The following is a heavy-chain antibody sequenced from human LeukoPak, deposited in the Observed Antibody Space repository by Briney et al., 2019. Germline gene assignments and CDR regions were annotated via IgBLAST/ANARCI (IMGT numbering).Heavy chain of an antibody. CDR2: IIPIFGTA. V-gene: IGHV1-69*06. CDR3: ARVKAEQQLVLRGWFDP. CDR1: GYTFTSYA. Sequence: SVKVSCKASGYTFTSYAISWVRQAPGQGLEWMGGIIPIFGTANYAQKFQGRVTITADKSTSTAYMELSSLRSEDTAVYYCARVKAEQQLVLRGWFDPWGQGTLVTVSS. D-gene: IGHD6-13*01. J-gene: IGHJ5*02.